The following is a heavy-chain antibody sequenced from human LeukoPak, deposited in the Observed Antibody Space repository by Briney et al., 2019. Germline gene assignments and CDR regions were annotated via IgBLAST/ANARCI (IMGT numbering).Heavy chain of an antibody. CDR3: ARHGRSEYYYDSSGYWDFDY. D-gene: IGHD3-22*01. V-gene: IGHV3-7*01. Sequence: GGSLRLSCVASELIFSDFCMTWVRHSRGKGLEWVATIKKDGSEKYYVDSVKGRFTISRDNAKNSLYLQMNSLRAEDTAVYYCARHGRSEYYYDSSGYWDFDYWGQGTLVTVSS. J-gene: IGHJ4*02. CDR1: ELIFSDFC. CDR2: IKKDGSEK.